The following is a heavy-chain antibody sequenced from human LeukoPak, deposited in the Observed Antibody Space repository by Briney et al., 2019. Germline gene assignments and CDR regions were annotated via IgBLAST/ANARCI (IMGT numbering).Heavy chain of an antibody. CDR3: AREIWSGYFGYYMDV. CDR2: ISAYNGNT. CDR1: AYTFTSFG. Sequence: ASVKVSCKASAYTFTSFGISWVRQAPGQGLEWMGWISAYNGNTNYAQKLQGRVTMTTDTSTSTAYMELRSLRSDDTAVYYCAREIWSGYFGYYMDVWGKGTTVTVSS. V-gene: IGHV1-18*01. D-gene: IGHD3-3*01. J-gene: IGHJ6*03.